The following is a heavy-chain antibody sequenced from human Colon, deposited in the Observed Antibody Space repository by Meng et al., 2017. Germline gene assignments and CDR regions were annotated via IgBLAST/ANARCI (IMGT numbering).Heavy chain of an antibody. CDR2: IHPSGRT. Sequence: QWAEGLFKPPEPLSPTGSVHGGALSDYLVTLLRQPPGKGLECVGEIHPSGRTYYSPSLQSRVTITLDTSKNQFSLTLSSMTAADTAVYYCARGVDWAKSGNFWGQGTLVTVSS. CDR3: ARGVDWAKSGNF. D-gene: IGHD3-9*01. V-gene: IGHV4-34*01. CDR1: GGALSDYL. J-gene: IGHJ4*02.